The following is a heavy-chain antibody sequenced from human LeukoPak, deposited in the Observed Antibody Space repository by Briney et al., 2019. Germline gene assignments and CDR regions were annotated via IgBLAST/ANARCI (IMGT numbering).Heavy chain of an antibody. D-gene: IGHD6-13*01. V-gene: IGHV3-23*01. CDR1: GFTLSSYA. CDR3: ARGGIGSSWYTAYYYYGMDV. J-gene: IGHJ6*02. Sequence: PGGSLRLSCAASGFTLSSYAMSWVRQAPGKGLEWVSLISGNAGSTYYADSVKGRFTISRDITKNTLYLQMNSLRAEDTAVYYCARGGIGSSWYTAYYYYGMDVWGQGTTVTVSS. CDR2: ISGNAGST.